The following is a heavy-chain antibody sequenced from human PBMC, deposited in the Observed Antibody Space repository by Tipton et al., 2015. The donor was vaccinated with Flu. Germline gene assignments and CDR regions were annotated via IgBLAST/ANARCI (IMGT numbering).Heavy chain of an antibody. CDR2: IKQDGSEK. V-gene: IGHV3-7*01. Sequence: GSLRLSCAASGFTFNNYWMSWVRQAPGKGLEWVAHIKQDGSEKYYVDSVRGRFTISRDSAKNSLYLQMNSLRAEDTAVYYCARDYAISLEPRPSDYWGQGTLVTVSS. CDR1: GFTFNNYW. J-gene: IGHJ4*02. CDR3: ARDYAISLEPRPSDY. D-gene: IGHD3-3*01.